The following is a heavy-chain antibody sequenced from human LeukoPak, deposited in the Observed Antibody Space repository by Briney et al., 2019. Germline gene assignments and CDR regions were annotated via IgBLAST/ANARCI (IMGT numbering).Heavy chain of an antibody. CDR3: AKDFSGWQHKYFDN. J-gene: IGHJ4*02. Sequence: ASVKVSCKASGYTFTGFYIHWVRQAPGQGPEWMGWINPKNGGTNYAQNFQGRVTMTTDTSINTAYMELSWLRSDDTAVYFCAKDFSGWQHKYFDNWGQGTLVTVSS. CDR1: GYTFTGFY. V-gene: IGHV1-2*02. D-gene: IGHD6-19*01. CDR2: INPKNGGT.